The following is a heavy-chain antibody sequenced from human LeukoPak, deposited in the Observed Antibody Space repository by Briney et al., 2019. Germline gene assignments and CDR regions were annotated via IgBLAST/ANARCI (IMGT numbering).Heavy chain of an antibody. CDR1: GFPFSSHG. CDR2: IKKDGSEK. V-gene: IGHV3-7*01. CDR3: ARDLSGVAGYTYGRGIDY. Sequence: GGSLRLSCAASGFPFSSHGMSWVRQAPGKGLEWVANIKKDGSEKYYVDSVKGRFAISRDNAKTSLYLQMNSLRAEDTAVYYCARDLSGVAGYTYGRGIDYWGQGTLVTVSS. J-gene: IGHJ4*02. D-gene: IGHD5-18*01.